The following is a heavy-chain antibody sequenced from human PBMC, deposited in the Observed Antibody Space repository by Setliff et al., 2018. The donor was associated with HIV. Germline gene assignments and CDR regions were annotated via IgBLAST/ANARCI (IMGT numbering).Heavy chain of an antibody. D-gene: IGHD4-17*01. J-gene: IGHJ4*02. CDR3: ARSPYGDYGLDY. V-gene: IGHV3-23*01. Sequence: PGGSLRLSCAASGFSFRSYAVSWVRQAPGKGLEWVSVISGSGGITYYRESVKGRFTISRDNAKNSLYLQMNTLRAEDTAVYFCARSPYGDYGLDYWGQGTLVTVSS. CDR1: GFSFRSYA. CDR2: ISGSGGIT.